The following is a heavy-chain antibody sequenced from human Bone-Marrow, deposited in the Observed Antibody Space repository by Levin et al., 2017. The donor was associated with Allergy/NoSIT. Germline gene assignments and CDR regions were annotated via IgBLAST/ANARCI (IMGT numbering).Heavy chain of an antibody. CDR3: ATDPLDNWNDVLSIGY. J-gene: IGHJ4*02. Sequence: ASVKVSCKVSGYTLTELSMHWVRQAPGKGLEWMGGFDPEDGETIYAQKFQGRVTMTEDTSTDTAYMELSSLRSEDTAVYYCATDPLDNWNDVLSIGYWGQGTLVTVSS. CDR1: GYTLTELS. V-gene: IGHV1-24*01. CDR2: FDPEDGET. D-gene: IGHD1-20*01.